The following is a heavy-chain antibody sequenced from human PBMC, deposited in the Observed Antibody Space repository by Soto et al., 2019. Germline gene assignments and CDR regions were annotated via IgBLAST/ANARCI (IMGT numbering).Heavy chain of an antibody. J-gene: IGHJ4*02. CDR2: ISDDGSKE. Sequence: QVHLVESGGGVVQPGRSLRLSCAASGFNFNNYAMHWVRQAPGKGLEWVTLISDDGSKEYFAESVKGRFTVSRDNSKNTRFLQMTTLKTEDTAVYYCVKSAHPAVVTLYYFDSWGQGTLGTVSS. D-gene: IGHD2-21*02. CDR1: GFNFNNYA. V-gene: IGHV3-30*18. CDR3: VKSAHPAVVTLYYFDS.